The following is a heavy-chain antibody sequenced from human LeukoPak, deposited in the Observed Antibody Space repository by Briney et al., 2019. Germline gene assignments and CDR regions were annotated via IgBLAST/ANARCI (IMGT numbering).Heavy chain of an antibody. J-gene: IGHJ5*02. CDR3: AKVLPIYFSPSSCFDP. CDR1: GFTFSSYA. Sequence: GGSLRLSCAASGFTFSSYAMSWVRQAPGKGLEWVSAISGSGASTYYADSVKGRFTISRDNSKNTLYLQMNSLRAEDTAVYYCAKVLPIYFSPSSCFDPWGQGTLATVSS. V-gene: IGHV3-23*01. D-gene: IGHD3-3*01. CDR2: ISGSGAST.